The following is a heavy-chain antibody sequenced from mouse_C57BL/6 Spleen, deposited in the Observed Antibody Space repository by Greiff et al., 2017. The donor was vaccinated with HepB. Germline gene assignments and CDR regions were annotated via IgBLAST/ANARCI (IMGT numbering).Heavy chain of an antibody. CDR1: GFTFSSYA. CDR3: TRDGHPPGGFAY. CDR2: ISSGGDYI. D-gene: IGHD2-3*01. V-gene: IGHV5-9-1*02. Sequence: DVQLVESGEGLVKPGGSLKLSCAASGFTFSSYAMSWVRQTPEKRLEWVAYISSGGDYIYYADTVKGRFTISRDNARNTLYLQMSSLKSEDTAMYYCTRDGHPPGGFAYWGQGTLVTVSA. J-gene: IGHJ3*01.